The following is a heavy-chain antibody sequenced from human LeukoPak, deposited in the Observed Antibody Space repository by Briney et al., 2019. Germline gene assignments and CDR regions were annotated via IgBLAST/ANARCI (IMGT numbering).Heavy chain of an antibody. Sequence: GGSLRLACAASGFTFSSYEMNWVSQAPGKGLEWVSYISSSTGTIYYVDSVKGRFTISRDNAKNSLYLQMNSLRAEDTAVYYCAELGITMIGGVWGKGTTVTISS. D-gene: IGHD3-10*02. V-gene: IGHV3-48*03. J-gene: IGHJ6*04. CDR1: GFTFSSYE. CDR2: ISSSTGTI. CDR3: AELGITMIGGV.